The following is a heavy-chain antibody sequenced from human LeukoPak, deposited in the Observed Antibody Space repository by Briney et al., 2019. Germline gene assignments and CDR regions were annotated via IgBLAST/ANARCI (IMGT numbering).Heavy chain of an antibody. CDR1: GGSFSGYY. D-gene: IGHD3-10*01. J-gene: IGHJ5*02. Sequence: SETLSLTCAVYGGSFSGYYWSWIRQPPGKGLEWIGEINHSGSTNYNPSLKSRVTISVDTSKNQFSLKLSSVTAADTAVYYCARHFGHRNWFDPWGQGTLVTVSS. V-gene: IGHV4-34*01. CDR2: INHSGST. CDR3: ARHFGHRNWFDP.